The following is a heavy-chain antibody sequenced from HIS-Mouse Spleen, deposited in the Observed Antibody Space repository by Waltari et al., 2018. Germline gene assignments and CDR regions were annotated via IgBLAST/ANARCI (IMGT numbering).Heavy chain of an antibody. Sequence: EVQLVVSGGGLVKPGGPLSLACAASGFTVGNAWMSLVRQAPGKGLEWVGRIKSKTDGGTTDYAAPVKGRFTISRDDSKNTLYLQMNSLKTEDTAVYYCTTIAAAGTLDAFDIWGQGTMVTVSS. CDR1: GFTVGNAW. CDR2: IKSKTDGGTT. V-gene: IGHV3-15*01. J-gene: IGHJ3*02. D-gene: IGHD6-13*01. CDR3: TTIAAAGTLDAFDI.